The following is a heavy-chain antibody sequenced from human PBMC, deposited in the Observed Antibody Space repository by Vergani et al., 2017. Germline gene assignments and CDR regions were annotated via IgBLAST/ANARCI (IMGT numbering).Heavy chain of an antibody. J-gene: IGHJ3*02. CDR1: GFTFSSYA. CDR2: ISYDGSNK. D-gene: IGHD6-6*01. Sequence: QVQLVESGGGVVQPGRSLRLSCAASGFTFSSYAMHWVRQAPGKGLEWVAVISYDGSNKYYADSVKGRFTISRDNSKNTLYLQMNSLRAEDTAVYYCARATVRLVSQLWPFDIWGQGTMVTVSS. V-gene: IGHV3-30-3*01. CDR3: ARATVRLVSQLWPFDI.